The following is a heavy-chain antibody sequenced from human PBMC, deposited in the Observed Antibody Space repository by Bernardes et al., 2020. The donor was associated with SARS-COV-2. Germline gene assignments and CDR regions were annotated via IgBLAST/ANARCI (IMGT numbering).Heavy chain of an antibody. V-gene: IGHV3-48*03. CDR2: ISTVGSTK. Sequence: VVSLILSCAASGFTFSSSVMNWFRQSPGNVLEWFSYISTVGSTKYSEDSVKGRFTISRDNAKNSLYLQMNSLRAEDTAVDYCAREYTDGFDSWGNGTLVTVSS. CDR1: GFTFSSSV. D-gene: IGHD5-18*01. CDR3: AREYTDGFDS. J-gene: IGHJ4*01.